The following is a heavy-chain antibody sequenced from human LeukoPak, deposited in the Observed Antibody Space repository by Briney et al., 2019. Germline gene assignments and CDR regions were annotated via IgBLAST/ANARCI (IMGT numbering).Heavy chain of an antibody. Sequence: SETLSLTCTVSGGSISRGDYYWSWIRHPPWKGLEWIGYIYYSGSTYYNPSLKSQVTISVDTSKNQFSLKLSSVTAADTAVYYCASRAAAGTSLQLKDYWGQGTLVTVSS. CDR3: ASRAAAGTSLQLKDY. J-gene: IGHJ4*02. D-gene: IGHD6-13*01. V-gene: IGHV4-30-4*01. CDR1: GGSISRGDYY. CDR2: IYYSGST.